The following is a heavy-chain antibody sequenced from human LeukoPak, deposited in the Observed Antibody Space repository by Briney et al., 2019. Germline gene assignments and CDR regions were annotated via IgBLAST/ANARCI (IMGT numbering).Heavy chain of an antibody. J-gene: IGHJ4*02. CDR3: VRDRGWYHFDL. CDR2: IKEDATES. Sequence: GGSLRLSCAASGFTFSSYWMTWIRQAPGKGLEWVAHIKEDATESRSADSVKGRFTISRDNTKNSLFLQLNSLRAEDTAVYYCVRDRGWYHFDLWGQGTLVTVSS. D-gene: IGHD3-10*01. V-gene: IGHV3-7*01. CDR1: GFTFSSYW.